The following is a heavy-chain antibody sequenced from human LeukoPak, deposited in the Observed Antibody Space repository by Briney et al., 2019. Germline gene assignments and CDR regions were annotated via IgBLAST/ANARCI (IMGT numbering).Heavy chain of an antibody. V-gene: IGHV3-21*01. D-gene: IGHD2-2*01. CDR2: ISSSSHI. Sequence: GRSLRLSCAASGFTFSSYSMNWFRQAPGKGLQLVSSISSSSHIYYADSVKGRFTISRDNAKNSLYLQMNSLRAEDTAVYYCARAQPSYCSSTSCYYYYYGMDVWGQGTTVTVSS. CDR1: GFTFSSYS. CDR3: ARAQPSYCSSTSCYYYYYGMDV. J-gene: IGHJ6*02.